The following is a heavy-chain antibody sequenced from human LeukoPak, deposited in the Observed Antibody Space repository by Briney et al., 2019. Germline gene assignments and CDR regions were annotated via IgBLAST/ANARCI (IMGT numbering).Heavy chain of an antibody. CDR2: IIPILGIA. Sequence: SVKVSCKASGGTFSSYAISWVRQAPGQGLEWMGRIIPILGIANYAQKFQGRVTITADKSASTAYMELSSLRSEDTAVYYCARANWNGGWFDPWGQGTLVTVSS. D-gene: IGHD1-1*01. CDR3: ARANWNGGWFDP. V-gene: IGHV1-69*04. J-gene: IGHJ5*02. CDR1: GGTFSSYA.